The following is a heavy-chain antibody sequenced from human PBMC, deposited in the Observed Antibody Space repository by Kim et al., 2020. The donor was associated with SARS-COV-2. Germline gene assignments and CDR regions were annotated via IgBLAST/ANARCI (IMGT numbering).Heavy chain of an antibody. Sequence: SETLSLTCTVSGGSISSSSYYWGWIRQPPGKGLEWIGSIYYSGSTYYNPSLKSRVTISVDTSKNQFSLKLSSVTAADTAVYYCARVITMIVVVITSAFDIWGQGTMVTVSS. J-gene: IGHJ3*02. V-gene: IGHV4-39*01. CDR2: IYYSGST. CDR1: GGSISSSSYY. D-gene: IGHD3-22*01. CDR3: ARVITMIVVVITSAFDI.